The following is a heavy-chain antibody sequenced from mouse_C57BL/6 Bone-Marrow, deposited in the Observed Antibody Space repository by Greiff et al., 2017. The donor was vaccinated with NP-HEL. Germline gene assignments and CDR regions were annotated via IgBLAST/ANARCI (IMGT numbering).Heavy chain of an antibody. CDR2: IWSDGST. D-gene: IGHD2-3*01. J-gene: IGHJ4*01. CDR3: ARHDGYFPYAMDY. CDR1: GFSLTSYG. Sequence: VQGVESGPGLVAPSQSLSITCTVSGFSLTSYGVHWVRQPPGKGLEWLVVIWSDGSTTYNSALKSRLSISKDNSKSQVFLKMNSLQTDDTAMYYCARHDGYFPYAMDYWGQGTSVTVSS. V-gene: IGHV2-6-1*01.